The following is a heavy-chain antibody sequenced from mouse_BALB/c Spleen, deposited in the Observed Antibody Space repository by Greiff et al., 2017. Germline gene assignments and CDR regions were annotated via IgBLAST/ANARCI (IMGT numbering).Heavy chain of an antibody. CDR3: TAYYRYDGYFDV. CDR1: GYTFTSYW. V-gene: IGHV1S81*02. CDR2: INPSNGRT. D-gene: IGHD2-14*01. Sequence: QVQLQQSGAELVKPGASVKLSCKASGYTFTSYWMHWVKQRPGQGLEWIGEINPSNGRTNYNEKFKSKATLTVDKSSSTAYMQLSSLTSEDSAVYYCTAYYRYDGYFDVWGAGTTVTVSS. J-gene: IGHJ1*01.